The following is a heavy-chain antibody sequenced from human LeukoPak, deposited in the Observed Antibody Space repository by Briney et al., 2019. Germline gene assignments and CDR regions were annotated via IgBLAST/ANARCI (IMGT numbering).Heavy chain of an antibody. J-gene: IGHJ5*02. CDR1: GFTFSSYG. Sequence: GGSLRLSCAASGFTFSSYGMHWVRQAPDKGLEWVAVISYDGSNKYYADSVKGRFTISRDNSKNTLYLQMNSLRAEDTAVYYCAKDSVAWGQGTLVTVSS. CDR3: AKDSVA. V-gene: IGHV3-30*18. CDR2: ISYDGSNK.